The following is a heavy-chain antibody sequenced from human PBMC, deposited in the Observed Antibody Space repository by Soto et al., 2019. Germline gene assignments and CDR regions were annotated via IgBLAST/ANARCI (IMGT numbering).Heavy chain of an antibody. V-gene: IGHV3-9*01. CDR1: GFTFDDHV. Sequence: SLRLSCVASGFTFDDHVMHWVRQVPGKGLEWVGHITWDGYSIGYGGSVRGRFTISRDSAKDTLYLQMNSLRPEDTALYYCARSWSGSTSGRVDVWRQGTTVTVSS. D-gene: IGHD3-3*01. CDR3: ARSWSGSTSGRVDV. CDR2: ITWDGYSI. J-gene: IGHJ6*02.